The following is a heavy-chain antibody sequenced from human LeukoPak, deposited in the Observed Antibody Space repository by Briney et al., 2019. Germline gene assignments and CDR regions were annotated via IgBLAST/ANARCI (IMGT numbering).Heavy chain of an antibody. D-gene: IGHD3-22*01. Sequence: GGSLRLSCAASGFTFSSYAMSWVHQAPGKGLEWVSAISGSGGSTYYADSVKGRFTISRDNSKNTLYLQMNSLRAEDTAVYYCAKGGSDSPVDNWFDPWGQGTLVTVSS. CDR1: GFTFSSYA. J-gene: IGHJ5*02. CDR2: ISGSGGST. V-gene: IGHV3-23*01. CDR3: AKGGSDSPVDNWFDP.